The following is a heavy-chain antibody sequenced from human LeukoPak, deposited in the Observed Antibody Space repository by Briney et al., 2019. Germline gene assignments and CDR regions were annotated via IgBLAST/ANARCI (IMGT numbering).Heavy chain of an antibody. CDR2: INPNSGGT. V-gene: IGHV1-2*02. Sequence: ASVKVSCRASGYTFTGYYMHWVRQAPGQGLEWMGWINPNSGGTNYAQKFQGRVTMTRDTSISTAYMELSRLRSDDTAVYYCARAARRELLNAFDIWGQGTMVTVSS. CDR1: GYTFTGYY. D-gene: IGHD1-26*01. J-gene: IGHJ3*02. CDR3: ARAARRELLNAFDI.